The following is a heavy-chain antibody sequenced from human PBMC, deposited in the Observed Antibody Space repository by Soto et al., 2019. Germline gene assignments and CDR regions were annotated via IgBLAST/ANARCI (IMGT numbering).Heavy chain of an antibody. CDR3: ASVPDV. D-gene: IGHD2-2*01. V-gene: IGHV4-30-2*01. Sequence: QLQLQESGSGLVKPSQTLSLTCAVSGGSISSGGYPWTWIRQPPGKGLEWIGYIYHSGSTYYNPSLQSRGTISVDRSKNQCSQKLNSVTAADTAVYYCASVPDVWGQGTTVTVAS. J-gene: IGHJ6*02. CDR1: GGSISSGGYP. CDR2: IYHSGST.